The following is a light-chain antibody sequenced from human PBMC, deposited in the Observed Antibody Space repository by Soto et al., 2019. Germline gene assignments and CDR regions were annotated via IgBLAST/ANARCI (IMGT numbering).Light chain of an antibody. CDR2: GAS. CDR1: RAIDNY. Sequence: DIQMTQSPSSLSASLGDRVTITCRASRAIDNYLAWFQQIPGKAPKSLIYGASSLQSGVPSRFSGSGSETDFTLSISSLQPEDVATYYCQQYKDYPFTFGGGTKVEI. CDR3: QQYKDYPFT. V-gene: IGKV1-16*01. J-gene: IGKJ4*01.